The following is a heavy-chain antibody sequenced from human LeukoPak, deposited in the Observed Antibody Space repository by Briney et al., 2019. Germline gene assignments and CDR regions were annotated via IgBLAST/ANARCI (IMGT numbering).Heavy chain of an antibody. Sequence: SETLSLTCAVYGGSFSGYYWSWIRQPPGKGLEWIGEINHSGSTNYNPSLKSRVTISVDTSKNRFSLKLSSVTASDTAVYYCARSSIAVAGKFDPWGQGTLVTVSS. D-gene: IGHD6-19*01. J-gene: IGHJ5*02. CDR3: ARSSIAVAGKFDP. V-gene: IGHV4-34*01. CDR1: GGSFSGYY. CDR2: INHSGST.